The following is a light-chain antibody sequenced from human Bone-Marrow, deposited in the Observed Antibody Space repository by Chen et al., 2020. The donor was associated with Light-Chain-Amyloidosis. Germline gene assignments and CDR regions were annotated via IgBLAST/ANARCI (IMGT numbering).Light chain of an antibody. CDR1: DLPTKY. J-gene: IGLJ2*01. Sequence: SDELTQPPSVSVSPGQTARITCSGDDLPTKYAYWYQQKPGHAPVLVIHRDTERPSGISERFSGSSSGTTATLTISGVQAEDEADYHCQSADSSGTYEVIFGGGTKLTVL. CDR2: RDT. V-gene: IGLV3-25*03. CDR3: QSADSSGTYEVI.